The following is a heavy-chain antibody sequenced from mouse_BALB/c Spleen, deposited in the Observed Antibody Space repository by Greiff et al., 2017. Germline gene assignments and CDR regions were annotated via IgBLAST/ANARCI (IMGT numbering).Heavy chain of an antibody. CDR3: ARRYDYDEGTWFAY. J-gene: IGHJ3*01. V-gene: IGHV14-3*02. Sequence: VQLQQSGAELVKPGASVKLSCTASGFNIKDTYMHWVKQRPEQGLEWIGRIDPADGNTKYDPKFQGKATITADTSSNTAYLQLSSLTSEDTAVYYCARRYDYDEGTWFAYWGQGTLVTVSA. CDR2: IDPADGNT. D-gene: IGHD2-4*01. CDR1: GFNIKDTY.